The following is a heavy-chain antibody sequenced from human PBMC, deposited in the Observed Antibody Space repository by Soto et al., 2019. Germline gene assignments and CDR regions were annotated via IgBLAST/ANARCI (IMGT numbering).Heavy chain of an antibody. D-gene: IGHD3-3*01. V-gene: IGHV1-69*13. Sequence: SVKVSCKASGGTFSSHAISWVRQAPGQGLEWMGGIIPIFGTANYAQKFQGRVTITADESTSTAYMELSSLRSEDTAVYYCARGQSEKYYDFWSGYYEPPLNWGQGTLVTVSS. CDR3: ARGQSEKYYDFWSGYYEPPLN. CDR2: IIPIFGTA. J-gene: IGHJ4*02. CDR1: GGTFSSHA.